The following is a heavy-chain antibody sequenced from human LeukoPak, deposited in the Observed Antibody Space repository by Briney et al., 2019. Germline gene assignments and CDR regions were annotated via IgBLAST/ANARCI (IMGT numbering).Heavy chain of an antibody. D-gene: IGHD2-15*01. CDR3: ARSRGFGVVVVAATDNWFDP. V-gene: IGHV1-8*01. CDR2: MNPNSGNT. CDR1: GYTFTNYD. J-gene: IGHJ5*02. Sequence: ASVKVSCKASGYTFTNYDINWVRQATGQGLEWMGWMNPNSGNTGYAQKFQGRVTMTKSTSITTAYMDLSSLRSEDTAVYYCARSRGFGVVVVAATDNWFDPWGQGTLVTVSS.